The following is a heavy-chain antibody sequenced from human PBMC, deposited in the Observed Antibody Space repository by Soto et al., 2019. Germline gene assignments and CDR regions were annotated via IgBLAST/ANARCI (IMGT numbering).Heavy chain of an antibody. J-gene: IGHJ6*03. D-gene: IGHD2-21*01. CDR1: GFIFNDYA. Sequence: GGSLRLSCAASGFIFNDYAMSWVRQAPGKGLEWVSSISSTGYNTYDADSVKGRFTISRDNSKNTLYLQMNSLRAEDTAVYFCAKDGRRDRIYYYYMDFWGKGTTVTVSS. CDR2: ISSTGYNT. CDR3: AKDGRRDRIYYYYMDF. V-gene: IGHV3-23*01.